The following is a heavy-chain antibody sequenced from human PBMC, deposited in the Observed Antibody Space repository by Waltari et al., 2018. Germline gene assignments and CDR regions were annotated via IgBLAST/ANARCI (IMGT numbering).Heavy chain of an antibody. D-gene: IGHD3-22*01. V-gene: IGHV4-4*02. CDR2: IYHSGST. CDR1: GDSISSSNW. Sequence: QVQLQESGPGLVKPSGTLSLTCAVSGDSISSSNWWRWVRLPPAQGPECIGEIYHSGSTNYNPSLKSRVTISVDKSKNQFSLKLSSVTAAATAVYYCARVHYYDSSGYFDYWGQGTLVTVSS. CDR3: ARVHYYDSSGYFDY. J-gene: IGHJ4*02.